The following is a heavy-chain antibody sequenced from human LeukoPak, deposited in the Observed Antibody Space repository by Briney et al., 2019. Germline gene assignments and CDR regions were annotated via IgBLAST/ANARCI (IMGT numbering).Heavy chain of an antibody. CDR1: GFTFSSYA. J-gene: IGHJ6*02. V-gene: IGHV3-23*01. CDR2: ISGSGGST. CDR3: ARDRTSCLGCMDV. D-gene: IGHD2-2*01. Sequence: GGSLRLSCAASGFTFSSYAMSWVRQAPGKGLEWVSGISGSGGSTYYVDSVKGWFTISRDNSKNTLYLQMNSLRAEDTAVYYCARDRTSCLGCMDVWGQGTTVTVSS.